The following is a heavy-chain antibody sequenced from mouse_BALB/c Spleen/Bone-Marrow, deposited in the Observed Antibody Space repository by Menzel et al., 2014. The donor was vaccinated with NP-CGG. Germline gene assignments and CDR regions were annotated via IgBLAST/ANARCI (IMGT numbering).Heavy chain of an antibody. CDR1: GFTFSDYY. CDR2: ISDGGSYT. V-gene: IGHV5-4*02. Sequence: EVKLVESGGGLVKPGGSLKLSCAASGFTFSDYYMYWVRQTPEKRLEWVATISDGGSYTYYPDSVKGRFTISRDNAKNNLYLQMSSLKSEDTAMYYCARDYDYDPAWFAYWGQRTLVTVSA. D-gene: IGHD2-4*01. J-gene: IGHJ3*01. CDR3: ARDYDYDPAWFAY.